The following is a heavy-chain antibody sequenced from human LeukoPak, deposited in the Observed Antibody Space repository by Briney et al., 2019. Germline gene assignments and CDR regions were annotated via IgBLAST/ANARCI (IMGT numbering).Heavy chain of an antibody. CDR3: ARGVRGVIITFDAFDI. D-gene: IGHD3-10*02. J-gene: IGHJ3*02. Sequence: SVKVSCKDSGGTFSSYAISWVRQDPGQGLEWMGGIIAIFGTANYAQKFQGRVTITADESTSTAYMELSSLRSEDTAVYYCARGVRGVIITFDAFDIWGQGTMVTVSS. CDR1: GGTFSSYA. CDR2: IIAIFGTA. V-gene: IGHV1-69*01.